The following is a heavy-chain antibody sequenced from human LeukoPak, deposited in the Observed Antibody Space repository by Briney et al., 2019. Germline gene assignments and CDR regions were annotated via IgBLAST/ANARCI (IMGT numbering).Heavy chain of an antibody. CDR3: AKDTYYDFWSGYSAVFDY. J-gene: IGHJ4*02. Sequence: GGSLRLSCAASGFTFSSYAMSWVRQAPGKGLEWVSAISGSGGSTYYADSVKGRFTISRDNSKNTLYLQMNSLRAEDTAVYYCAKDTYYDFWSGYSAVFDYWGQGTLVTVPS. CDR1: GFTFSSYA. V-gene: IGHV3-23*01. CDR2: ISGSGGST. D-gene: IGHD3-3*01.